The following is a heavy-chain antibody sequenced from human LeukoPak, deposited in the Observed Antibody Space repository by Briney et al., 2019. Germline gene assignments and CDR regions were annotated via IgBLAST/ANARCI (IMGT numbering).Heavy chain of an antibody. J-gene: IGHJ4*02. V-gene: IGHV4-39*07. CDR3: ARVHYHDSGQSSYFDC. CDR1: GGSISSSSYY. D-gene: IGHD3-10*01. Sequence: PSETLSLTCTVSGGSISSSSYYWGWIRQPPGKGLEWIGSIYYRGSTYYNPSLKSRVTISVDTSKNQFSLKLSSVTAADTAVYYCARVHYHDSGQSSYFDCWGQGTLVTVSS. CDR2: IYYRGST.